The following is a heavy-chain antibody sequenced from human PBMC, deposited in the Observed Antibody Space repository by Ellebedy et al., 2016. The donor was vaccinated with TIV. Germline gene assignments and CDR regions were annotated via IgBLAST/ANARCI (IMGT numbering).Heavy chain of an antibody. CDR3: ARGFLSKWIDP. CDR1: GGSTSTYY. J-gene: IGHJ2*01. Sequence: MPSETLSLTCTVSGGSTSTYYWTWIRQPPGKGLEWIGNVYYSGSPNYNPSLMSRVTISLDTSKKQFSLKLDSVTAADTAVYYCARGFLSKWIDPWGRGTLVTVSS. D-gene: IGHD1-26*01. V-gene: IGHV4-59*01. CDR2: VYYSGSP.